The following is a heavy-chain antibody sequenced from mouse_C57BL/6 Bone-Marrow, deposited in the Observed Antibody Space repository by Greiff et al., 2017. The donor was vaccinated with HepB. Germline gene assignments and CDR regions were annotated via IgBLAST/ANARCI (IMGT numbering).Heavy chain of an antibody. J-gene: IGHJ2*01. CDR2: IYPSDSET. V-gene: IGHV1-61*01. Sequence: VQLQQSGAELVRPGSSVKLSCKASGYTFTSYWMDWVKQRPGQGLEWIGNIYPSDSETHYNQKFKDKATLTVDKSSSTAYMQLSSLTSEDSAVYYCARNSYGSSYEDYWGQGTTLTVSS. CDR1: GYTFTSYW. CDR3: ARNSYGSSYEDY. D-gene: IGHD1-1*01.